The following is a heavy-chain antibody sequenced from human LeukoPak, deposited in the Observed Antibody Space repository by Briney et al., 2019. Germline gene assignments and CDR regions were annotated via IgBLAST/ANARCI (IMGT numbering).Heavy chain of an antibody. CDR1: GFTFSSHS. D-gene: IGHD1-26*01. CDR3: ARDGEGALALGY. Sequence: GSLRLPCAASGFTFSSHSMNWVRPAPGKGLEWVSSISSSSSYIYYADSVKGRFTISRDNAKNSLYLQMNSLRAEDTAVYYCARDGEGALALGYWGQGTLVTVSS. J-gene: IGHJ4*02. CDR2: ISSSSSYI. V-gene: IGHV3-21*01.